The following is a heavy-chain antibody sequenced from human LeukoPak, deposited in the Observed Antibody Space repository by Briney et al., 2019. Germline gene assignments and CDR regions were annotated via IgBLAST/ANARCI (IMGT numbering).Heavy chain of an antibody. J-gene: IGHJ4*02. CDR2: ISVYNGKT. D-gene: IGHD5-18*01. V-gene: IGHV1-18*01. CDR1: GYTFTSYG. CDR3: ARNPPHTSMVLQSDN. Sequence: ASVKVSCKASGYTFTSYGITWVRQAPGQGLEWLASISVYNGKTNYARKFQGRVTMTTDTSTSTAYMELTSLRSDDTAVYYCARNPPHTSMVLQSDNWGQGTLVTVSS.